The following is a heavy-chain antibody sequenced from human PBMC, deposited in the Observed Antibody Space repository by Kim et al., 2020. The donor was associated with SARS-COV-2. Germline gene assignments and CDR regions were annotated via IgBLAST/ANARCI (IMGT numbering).Heavy chain of an antibody. CDR1: GGSISSSSYY. V-gene: IGHV4-39*01. J-gene: IGHJ3*02. D-gene: IGHD2-2*01. CDR2: IYYSGST. CDR3: ASLWIGIVVVPAGNDAFDI. Sequence: SETLSLTCTVSGGSISSSSYYWGWIRQPPGKGLEWIGSIYYSGSTYYNPSLKSRVTISVDTSKNQFSLKLSSVTAADTAVYYCASLWIGIVVVPAGNDAFDIRGQGTMVTVSS.